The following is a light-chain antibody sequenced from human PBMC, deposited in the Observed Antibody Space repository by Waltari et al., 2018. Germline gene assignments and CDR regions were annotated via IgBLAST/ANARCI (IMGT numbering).Light chain of an antibody. CDR1: SSNIGSNT. CDR2: SNN. CDR3: AAWDDSLNGWV. Sequence: QSVLTQPPSASGTPGQRVTIPCSGRSSNIGSNTVNWYQQLPGTAPKLPIYSNNQRPSGVPDRFSGSKSGTSASLAISGLQSEDEADYYCAAWDDSLNGWVFGGGTKLTVL. J-gene: IGLJ3*02. V-gene: IGLV1-44*01.